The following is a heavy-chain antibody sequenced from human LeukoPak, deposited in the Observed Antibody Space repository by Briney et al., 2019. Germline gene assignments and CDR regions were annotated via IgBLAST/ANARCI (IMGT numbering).Heavy chain of an antibody. CDR3: ATGGSIAAAGRFDY. CDR2: IYYSGST. J-gene: IGHJ4*02. D-gene: IGHD6-13*01. V-gene: IGHV4-59*01. Sequence: MTSETLSLTCTVSGGSISDYYWNWIRQSPGKGLEWIGYIYYSGSTNYNPSLKSRVTISVDMSKNQFSLKLSSVTAADTAVYYCATGGSIAAAGRFDYWGQGALVTVSS. CDR1: GGSISDYY.